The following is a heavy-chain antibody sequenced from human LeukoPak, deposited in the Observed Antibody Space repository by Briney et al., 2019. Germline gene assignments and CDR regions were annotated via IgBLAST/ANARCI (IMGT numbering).Heavy chain of an antibody. CDR1: GFTFSSYN. CDR2: ITSSSSYI. J-gene: IGHJ6*03. D-gene: IGHD1-26*01. Sequence: PGGSLRLSCAASGFTFSSYNMNWLRQAPGKGLEWVSSITSSSSYIYYGDSVKGRFTISRDNAKYSVYLQINSLRAEDTAVYYWARDPYSGGYGDYYYYYMDVWGKGTTVSISS. CDR3: ARDPYSGGYGDYYYYYMDV. V-gene: IGHV3-21*01.